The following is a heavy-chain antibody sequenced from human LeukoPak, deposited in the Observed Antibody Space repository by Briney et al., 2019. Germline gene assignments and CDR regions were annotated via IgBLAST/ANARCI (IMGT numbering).Heavy chain of an antibody. CDR3: TRERYYGSGSYHYYGMDV. Sequence: GGSLRLSCTASGFTFGDYDMSWVRQAPGKGLEGVGFIRSKACGGTTEYAASVKGRFTISRDDSKSIAYLQMNSLKTEDTAVYYCTRERYYGSGSYHYYGMDVWGKGTTVTVSS. V-gene: IGHV3-49*04. CDR2: IRSKACGGTT. D-gene: IGHD3-10*01. CDR1: GFTFGDYD. J-gene: IGHJ6*04.